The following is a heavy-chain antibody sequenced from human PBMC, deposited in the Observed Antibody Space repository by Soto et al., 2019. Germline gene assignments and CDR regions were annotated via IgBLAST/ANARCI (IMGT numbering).Heavy chain of an antibody. CDR2: IRDRAYSGTT. CDR1: GFTFGSYP. J-gene: IGHJ4*02. V-gene: IGHV3-49*04. Sequence: EVQLVESGGGSVQPGRSLRLSCRTSGFTFGSYPMGWVRQAPGKGLEWVGFIRDRAYSGTTEYAASVRGRFTISRDDSKSIAYLQMDSLETADTAVYYCTRAPNSDWEAFPGHFDNWGQGTLVTVSS. CDR3: TRAPNSDWEAFPGHFDN. D-gene: IGHD3-16*01.